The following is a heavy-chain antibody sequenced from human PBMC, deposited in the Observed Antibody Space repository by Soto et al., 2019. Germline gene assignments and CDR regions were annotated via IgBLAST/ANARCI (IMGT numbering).Heavy chain of an antibody. Sequence: GGSLRLSCAASEFTFSSYGMHWVRQAPGKGLEWVAVIWYDGSNKYYADSVKGRFTISRDNSKNTLYLQMNSLRAEDTAVYYCARGGDILTGYYGSLGAFDIWGQGTMVTVSS. D-gene: IGHD3-9*01. J-gene: IGHJ3*02. CDR2: IWYDGSNK. CDR3: ARGGDILTGYYGSLGAFDI. CDR1: EFTFSSYG. V-gene: IGHV3-33*01.